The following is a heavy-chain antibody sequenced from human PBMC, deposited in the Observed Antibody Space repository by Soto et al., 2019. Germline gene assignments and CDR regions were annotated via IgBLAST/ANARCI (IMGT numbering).Heavy chain of an antibody. CDR3: ARDRSGTPFDY. J-gene: IGHJ4*02. D-gene: IGHD3-10*01. CDR1: GFTFSSYA. CDR2: ISSSGGTT. V-gene: IGHV3-23*01. Sequence: PGGSLRLSYAASGFTFSSYAMSWVRQAPGKGLEWVSAISSSGGTTYYADSVKGRFTISRDNSKNTLYLQMNSLRAEDTAVYYCARDRSGTPFDYWGQGTLVTVSS.